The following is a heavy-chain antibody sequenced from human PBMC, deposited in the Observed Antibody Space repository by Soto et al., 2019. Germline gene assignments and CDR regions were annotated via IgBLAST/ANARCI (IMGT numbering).Heavy chain of an antibody. V-gene: IGHV3-74*01. CDR2: ISSDGSST. J-gene: IGHJ6*03. CDR1: GFTFRSYW. Sequence: PGGALRLSFAAPGFTFRSYWIHWVRPTPGKGLAWVARISSDGSSTSYADSVKGRFTISRDNGKNTLYLQMNSLRAEDTAVYYCALKHSTSWAYFYYYMDVWGKGTTVTVSS. D-gene: IGHD2-2*01. CDR3: ALKHSTSWAYFYYYMDV.